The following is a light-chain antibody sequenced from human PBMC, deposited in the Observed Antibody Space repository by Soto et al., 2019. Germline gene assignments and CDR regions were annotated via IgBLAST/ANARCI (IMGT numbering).Light chain of an antibody. CDR3: QQRSNWPLT. V-gene: IGKV3-11*01. CDR1: QSVSSY. Sequence: EIVLTQSPATLSLSPGERATLSCRASQSVSSYLAWYQQKPGQAPRLLIYDASNRATGIPARFSGSGSGTDFTLTISSIESEDFAVYYCQQRSNWPLTFGPGTKVDIK. CDR2: DAS. J-gene: IGKJ3*01.